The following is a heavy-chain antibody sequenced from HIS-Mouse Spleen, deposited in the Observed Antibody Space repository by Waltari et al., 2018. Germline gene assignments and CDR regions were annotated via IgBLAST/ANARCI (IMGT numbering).Heavy chain of an antibody. CDR1: GGSISSSSYY. V-gene: IGHV4-39*07. CDR3: ARDDRDFWSGYYFDY. Sequence: QLQLQESGPGLVKPSETLSLPCPVSGGSISSSSYYWGRIRQPPGKGLEWIGSIYYSGSTYYNPSLKSRVTISVDTSKNQFSLKLSSVTAADTAVYYCARDDRDFWSGYYFDYWGQGTLVTVSS. CDR2: IYYSGST. J-gene: IGHJ4*02. D-gene: IGHD3-3*01.